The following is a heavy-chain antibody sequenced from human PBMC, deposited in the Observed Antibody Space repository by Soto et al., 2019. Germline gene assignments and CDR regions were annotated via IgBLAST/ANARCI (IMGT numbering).Heavy chain of an antibody. V-gene: IGHV4-30-4*01. Sequence: PSETLSLTCTVSGGSISSGDYYWSWIRQPPGKGLEWIGYIYYSGSTYYNPSLKSRVTISVDTSKNQFSLKLNSMTAADTAVYYCARHNYGSGRTYFDYWGQGTLVTVSS. CDR3: ARHNYGSGRTYFDY. J-gene: IGHJ4*02. CDR1: GGSISSGDYY. CDR2: IYYSGST. D-gene: IGHD3-10*01.